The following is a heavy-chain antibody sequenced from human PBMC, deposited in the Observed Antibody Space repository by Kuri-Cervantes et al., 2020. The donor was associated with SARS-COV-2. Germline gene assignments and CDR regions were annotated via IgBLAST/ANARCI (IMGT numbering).Heavy chain of an antibody. Sequence: SESLSLTCAVYGGSFSGYYCSWIRQPPGKGLEWIGEINHSGSTYYNPSLKSRVTMPVDTSKNQFSLKLSSVTAADTAVYYCARYSSSSSHYYYYMDVWGKGTTVTVSS. CDR3: ARYSSSSSHYYYYMDV. D-gene: IGHD6-6*01. CDR1: GGSFSGYY. V-gene: IGHV4-34*10. CDR2: INHSGST. J-gene: IGHJ6*03.